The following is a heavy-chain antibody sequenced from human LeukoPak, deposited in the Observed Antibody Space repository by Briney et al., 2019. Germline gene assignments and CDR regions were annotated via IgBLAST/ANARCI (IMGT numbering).Heavy chain of an antibody. J-gene: IGHJ3*02. CDR3: AKTRDGFLSGAFDI. D-gene: IGHD5-24*01. Sequence: GESLKISCKGSGYSFTNYWIAWVRQMPGKGLEWMGIIYPGDSDTRYSPTFQGQVTISGDKSIRTAYLQWSSLKASDTAIYYCAKTRDGFLSGAFDIWGQGTMVTVSS. CDR1: GYSFTNYW. CDR2: IYPGDSDT. V-gene: IGHV5-51*01.